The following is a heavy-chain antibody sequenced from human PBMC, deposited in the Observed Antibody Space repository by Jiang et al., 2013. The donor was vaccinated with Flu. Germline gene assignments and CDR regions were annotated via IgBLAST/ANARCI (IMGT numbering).Heavy chain of an antibody. Sequence: VQLVESGGGLIQPGGSLRLSCSTSGFIFSDFAMSWVRQAPGRGLQWVSAISDHGRNTYYADSVKGRFTISRDNSKNTLYLQMNSLRADDTAIYYCAKDPPMTTTKPFDYWGQGTLV. CDR2: ISDHGRNT. V-gene: IGHV3-23*04. D-gene: IGHD1-1*01. CDR1: GFIFSDFA. CDR3: AKDPPMTTTKPFDY. J-gene: IGHJ4*02.